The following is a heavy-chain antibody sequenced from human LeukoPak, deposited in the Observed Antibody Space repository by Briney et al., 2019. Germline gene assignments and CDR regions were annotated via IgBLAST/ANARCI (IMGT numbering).Heavy chain of an antibody. J-gene: IGHJ1*01. CDR3: ARDQSSGWYVEGYFQH. V-gene: IGHV3-7*01. Sequence: GGSLRLSCAVSGFTFSSYAMSWVRQAPGKGLEWVANIKQDGSEKYYVDSVKGRFTISRDNAKNSLYLQMNSLRAEDTAVYYCARDQSSGWYVEGYFQHWGQGTLVTVSS. D-gene: IGHD6-19*01. CDR1: GFTFSSYA. CDR2: IKQDGSEK.